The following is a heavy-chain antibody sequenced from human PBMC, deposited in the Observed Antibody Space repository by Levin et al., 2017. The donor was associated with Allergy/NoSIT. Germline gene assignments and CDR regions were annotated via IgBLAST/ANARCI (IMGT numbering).Heavy chain of an antibody. V-gene: IGHV3-7*04. CDR1: GFTLSTYW. CDR3: TRDDHYYYMDV. J-gene: IGHJ6*03. CDR2: IKGGESDT. Sequence: SGGSLSLSCGASGFTLSTYWMSWVRQAPGKGLEWVANIKGGESDTYYVDSVKGRFTISRDNANNVLYLQMNSLRVEDTAVYYCTRDDHYYYMDVWGKGTTVTVSS.